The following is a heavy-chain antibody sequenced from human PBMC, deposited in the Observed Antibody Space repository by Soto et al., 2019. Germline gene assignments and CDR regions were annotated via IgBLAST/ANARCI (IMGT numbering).Heavy chain of an antibody. D-gene: IGHD3-22*01. Sequence: LSLSCAASGFTFSNYAMSWFRQAPGKGLEWVSAISGSAINTYYADSVRGRFTISRDNSKNTLYLQMNHLRAEDTAVYSCAKGQGYYYDASGYTFDYWGQGTLVTVSS. CDR3: AKGQGYYYDASGYTFDY. CDR1: GFTFSNYA. CDR2: ISGSAINT. J-gene: IGHJ4*02. V-gene: IGHV3-23*01.